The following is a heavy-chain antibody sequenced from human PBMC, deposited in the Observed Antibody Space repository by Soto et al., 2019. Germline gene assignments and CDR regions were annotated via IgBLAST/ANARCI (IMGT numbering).Heavy chain of an antibody. V-gene: IGHV3-33*01. CDR3: ARADETNIDY. CDR2: IWYDGSKE. Sequence: QVQLVESGGGVVQPGRSLRLSCAASGFTFSTYGMHWVRQAPGKGLEWVAVIWYDGSKEYYADSVKGRFTISRDNSKNTLNLQMNSLRAEGTAVDYCARADETNIDYWGQGTLVTVSS. J-gene: IGHJ4*02. CDR1: GFTFSTYG.